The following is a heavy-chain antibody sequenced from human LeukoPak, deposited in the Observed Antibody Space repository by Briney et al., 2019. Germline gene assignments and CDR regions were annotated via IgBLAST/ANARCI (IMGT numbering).Heavy chain of an antibody. CDR3: ARGRAPDHRPFDY. J-gene: IGHJ4*02. Sequence: ASVKVSCKASGYTFTSYDINWVRQASGQGLEWMGWMNPNSGNTGYAQKFQGRVTMTRDTSTSTVYMELSSLRSEDTAMYYCARGRAPDHRPFDYWGQGTLVTVSS. V-gene: IGHV1-8*01. CDR2: MNPNSGNT. CDR1: GYTFTSYD.